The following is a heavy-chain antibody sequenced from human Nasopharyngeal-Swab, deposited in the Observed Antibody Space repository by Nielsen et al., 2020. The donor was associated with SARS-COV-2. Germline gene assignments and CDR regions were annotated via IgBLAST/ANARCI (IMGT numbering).Heavy chain of an antibody. Sequence: ASEKVSCKASGYTFTSNDITWVRQAPGQGLEWMGRISHFNVNTMYAQRFQGRVTMTTDTSTRTAYMELRLLTSDDTAVYYCATERSGVGPGPLGLRPWFLYYYMDVWGKGTTVTVSS. CDR1: GYTFTSND. J-gene: IGHJ6*03. V-gene: IGHV1-18*04. CDR3: ATERSGVGPGPLGLRPWFLYYYMDV. CDR2: ISHFNVNT. D-gene: IGHD2-2*01.